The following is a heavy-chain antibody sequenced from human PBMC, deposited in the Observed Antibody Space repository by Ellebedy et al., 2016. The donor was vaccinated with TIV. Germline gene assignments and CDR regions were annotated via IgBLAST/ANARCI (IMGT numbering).Heavy chain of an antibody. D-gene: IGHD3-10*01. CDR1: LPSLSGYY. CDR3: AKGSMVRGLAG. V-gene: IGHV4-34*01. Sequence: SETLSLTXEVALPSLSGYYWAWIRQSPGKGLEWIGDVHHRGGTRYISSLKGRVTISLDTSRKEFSLYITSVTAADTALYFCAKGSMVRGLAGWGQGTLVTVSS. CDR2: VHHRGGT. J-gene: IGHJ4*02.